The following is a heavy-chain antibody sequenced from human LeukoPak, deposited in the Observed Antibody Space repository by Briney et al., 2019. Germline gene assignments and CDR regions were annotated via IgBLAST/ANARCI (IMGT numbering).Heavy chain of an antibody. D-gene: IGHD3-10*01. V-gene: IGHV3-23*01. CDR2: ISGSGGST. CDR1: GFTFSNYW. Sequence: GGSLRLSCAASGFTFSNYWMSWVRQAPGKGLEWVSAISGSGGSTYYADSVKGRFTISRDNSKNTLYLQMNSLRAEDTAVYYCAKSGDYYGSGSYYGFFDYWGQGTLVTVSS. CDR3: AKSGDYYGSGSYYGFFDY. J-gene: IGHJ4*02.